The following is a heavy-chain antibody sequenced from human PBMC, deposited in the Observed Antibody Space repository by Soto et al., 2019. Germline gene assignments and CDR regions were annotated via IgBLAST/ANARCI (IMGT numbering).Heavy chain of an antibody. CDR1: GFTFSSYW. Sequence: EVQLVDSGGGLVQPGGPLRLSCAASGFTFSSYWIHWVRQAPGEGLVWVSRIKGDGITTNYADSVKGRFTISRDYAKNTVFLQMNSLRAEDTAVYYCARGAFGAYYLDYWGQGTLVTVSS. CDR2: IKGDGITT. V-gene: IGHV3-74*01. J-gene: IGHJ4*02. CDR3: ARGAFGAYYLDY. D-gene: IGHD3-3*01.